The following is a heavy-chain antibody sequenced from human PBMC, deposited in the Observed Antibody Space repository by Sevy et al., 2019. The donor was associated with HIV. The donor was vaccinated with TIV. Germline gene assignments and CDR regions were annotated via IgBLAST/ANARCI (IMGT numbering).Heavy chain of an antibody. CDR1: GGSISSYY. Sequence: SETLSLTCTVSGGSISSYYWSWIRQPPGKGLEWIGYIYYSGSTNYNPSLKSRVTISVDTSKNQFSLKLSSVTAADTAVYYCARARRYSSSSGRPQYYYYYYGMDVWGQGTTVTVSS. CDR2: IYYSGST. D-gene: IGHD6-6*01. CDR3: ARARRYSSSSGRPQYYYYYYGMDV. V-gene: IGHV4-59*01. J-gene: IGHJ6*02.